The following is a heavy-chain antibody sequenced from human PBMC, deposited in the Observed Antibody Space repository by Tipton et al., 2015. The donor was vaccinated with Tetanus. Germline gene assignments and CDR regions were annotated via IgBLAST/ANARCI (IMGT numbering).Heavy chain of an antibody. CDR2: IYYGGST. J-gene: IGHJ4*02. Sequence: TLSLTCTVSGGSISSGDYYWSWIRQPPGKGLEWIGYIYYGGSTYYNPSLRSRVSTSVDTSKNQFSLKLSSVTAADTAVYYCARDTSTGSYYKKGDYFDYWGQGTLVTVSS. V-gene: IGHV4-30-4*01. D-gene: IGHD3-10*01. CDR1: GGSISSGDYY. CDR3: ARDTSTGSYYKKGDYFDY.